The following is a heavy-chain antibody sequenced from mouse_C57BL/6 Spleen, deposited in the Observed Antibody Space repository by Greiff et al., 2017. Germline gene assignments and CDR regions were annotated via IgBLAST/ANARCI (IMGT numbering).Heavy chain of an antibody. J-gene: IGHJ2*01. CDR1: GYTFTDYY. D-gene: IGHD3-2*02. V-gene: IGHV1-19*01. Sequence: EVQLQQSGPVLVKPGASVKMSCKASGYTFTDYYMNWVKQSHGKSLEWIGVINPYNGGTSYNQKFKGKATLTVDKSSSTAYMELNSLTSEDSAVYYCARESSGTGYFDYWGQGTTLTVSS. CDR2: INPYNGGT. CDR3: ARESSGTGYFDY.